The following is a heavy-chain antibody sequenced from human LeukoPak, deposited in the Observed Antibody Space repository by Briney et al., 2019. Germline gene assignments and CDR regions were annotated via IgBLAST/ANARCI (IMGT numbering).Heavy chain of an antibody. J-gene: IGHJ6*03. V-gene: IGHV4-39*07. CDR1: GGSISSASYY. Sequence: SSETLSLTCTGSGGSISSASYYWGWIRQPPGKGLEWIGSINYSGNTYYNPSLKSRVTISINTSKNQFSLKLTSVTAADTAVYYCVREMVGYCSGGSCNYYYYMDVWGKGTTVTVSS. CDR2: INYSGNT. D-gene: IGHD2-15*01. CDR3: VREMVGYCSGGSCNYYYYMDV.